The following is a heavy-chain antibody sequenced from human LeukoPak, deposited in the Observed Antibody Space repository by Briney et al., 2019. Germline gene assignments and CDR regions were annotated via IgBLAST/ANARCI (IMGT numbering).Heavy chain of an antibody. V-gene: IGHV3-7*01. J-gene: IGHJ4*02. CDR1: GITFGDNV. D-gene: IGHD6-13*01. CDR3: AREGAAAGTFDY. CDR2: IKQDGSEK. Sequence: GGSLRLSCTASGITFGDNVMSWVRQAPGKGLERVANIKQDGSEKYYVDSVKGRFTISRDNAKNTLYLQMNSLRAEDTAVYYCAREGAAAGTFDYWGQGTLVTVSS.